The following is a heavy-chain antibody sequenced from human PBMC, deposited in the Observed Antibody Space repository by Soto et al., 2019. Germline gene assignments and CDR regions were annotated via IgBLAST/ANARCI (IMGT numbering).Heavy chain of an antibody. V-gene: IGHV3-11*06. Sequence: GGSLRLSCAASGFTFSDYYMSWIRQAPGKGLEWVSYISSSSSYTNYADSVKGRFTISRDNAKNSLYLQMNSLRAEDTAVYYCARDHAPALTTVVPIWGQGTLVTVSS. CDR3: ARDHAPALTTVVPI. J-gene: IGHJ4*02. CDR2: ISSSSSYT. D-gene: IGHD4-17*01. CDR1: GFTFSDYY.